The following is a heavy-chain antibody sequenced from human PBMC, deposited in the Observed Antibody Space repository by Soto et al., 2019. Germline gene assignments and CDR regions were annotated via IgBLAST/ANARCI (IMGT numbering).Heavy chain of an antibody. J-gene: IGHJ4*02. CDR2: ISGSGDTK. CDR3: AKYCSSDVCFDY. CDR1: GFTFSACS. Sequence: GGSLRLSCASSGFTFSACSMNWVRQSPGKGLEWVSFISGSGDTKYYADSVKGRFTISRDNAKNSLYLQMSSLRDEDTAVYYCAKYCSSDVCFDYWGQGTLVTVSS. V-gene: IGHV3-48*02. D-gene: IGHD2-8*01.